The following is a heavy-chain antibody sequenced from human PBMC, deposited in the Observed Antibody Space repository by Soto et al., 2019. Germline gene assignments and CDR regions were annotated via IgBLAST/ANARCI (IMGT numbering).Heavy chain of an antibody. Sequence: QVQVVESGGGVVQPGRSLRLSCAASGFTFSSHGMHWVRQAPGKGLEWVALVWYDGRNKDYADSVKGRFTISRDNSKNTLSLQMNSLRDEDTAVYYCVRAAGYSGNDYAYYYGMDVWGQGTTVTVSS. CDR1: GFTFSSHG. CDR3: VRAAGYSGNDYAYYYGMDV. CDR2: VWYDGRNK. J-gene: IGHJ6*02. D-gene: IGHD5-12*01. V-gene: IGHV3-33*01.